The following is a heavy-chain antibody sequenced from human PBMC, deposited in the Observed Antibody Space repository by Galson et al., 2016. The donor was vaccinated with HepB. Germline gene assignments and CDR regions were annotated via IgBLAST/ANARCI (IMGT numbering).Heavy chain of an antibody. CDR1: GYNFINYY. CDR2: INPNSGDT. V-gene: IGHV1-2*06. CDR3: ARVTIFGVVQYQNLFDP. J-gene: IGHJ5*02. Sequence: SVKVSCKASGYNFINYYMHWVRKAPGQGLEWMGRINPNSGDTNYAQKFQGRVTMTRDTSISTAYMELSRLRSDDPAVYYCARVTIFGVVQYQNLFDPWGQGTLVTVFS. D-gene: IGHD3-3*01.